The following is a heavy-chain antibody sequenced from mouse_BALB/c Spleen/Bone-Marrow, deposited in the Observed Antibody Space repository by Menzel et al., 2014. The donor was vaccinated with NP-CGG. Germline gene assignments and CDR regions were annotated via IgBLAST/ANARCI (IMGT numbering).Heavy chain of an antibody. CDR2: INSNGGST. D-gene: IGHD2-3*01. V-gene: IGHV5-6-3*01. CDR1: GFTFSSYG. J-gene: IGHJ4*01. CDR3: ARDGYYVFYAMDY. Sequence: EVMLVESGGGLVQPGGSLKLSCAASGFTFSSYGMSWVRRTPDKRLELVATINSNGGSTYYPDSVKGRFTISRDNAKNTLYLQMSSLKSEDTAMYYCARDGYYVFYAMDYWGQGTSVTVSS.